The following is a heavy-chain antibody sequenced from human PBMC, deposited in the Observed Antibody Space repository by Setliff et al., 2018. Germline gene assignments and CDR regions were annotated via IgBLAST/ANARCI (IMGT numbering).Heavy chain of an antibody. Sequence: ASVKVSCKASGGTFINYAISWVRQAPGQGLEWMGGIIPIFGTANYAQKFQGRVTITADESTSTAYMELSSLRSEDTAVYYCARVSRTIVAARGFDYWARERWSPSPQ. CDR2: IIPIFGTA. CDR1: GGTFINYA. CDR3: ARVSRTIVAARGFDY. D-gene: IGHD1-26*01. J-gene: IGHJ4*02. V-gene: IGHV1-69*13.